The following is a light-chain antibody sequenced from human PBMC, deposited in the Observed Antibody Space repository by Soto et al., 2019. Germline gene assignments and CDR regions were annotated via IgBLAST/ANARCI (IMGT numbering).Light chain of an antibody. CDR1: QSISSY. CDR2: AAS. Sequence: DVQMTQSPSSLSASVGDRVTITCRASQSISSYLNWYQQRPGKAPKLLIYAASSLQSWVPSRFSASGSGTDFTLTISSLQPEDFATYYCQQSYSTVSFGQGTRLEIK. V-gene: IGKV1-39*01. CDR3: QQSYSTVS. J-gene: IGKJ5*01.